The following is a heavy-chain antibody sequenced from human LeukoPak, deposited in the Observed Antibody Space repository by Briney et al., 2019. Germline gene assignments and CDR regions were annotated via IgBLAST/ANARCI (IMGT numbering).Heavy chain of an antibody. Sequence: GASVKVSCKASGYTFTSYGISWVRQGPGQGLEWMGWISAYNGNTNYAQKLQSRVTMTTDTSTSTAYIELRSLRSDDTAAYYCARRGWELNLREVSAFDIWGQGTMVTVSS. V-gene: IGHV1-18*01. J-gene: IGHJ3*02. CDR1: GYTFTSYG. CDR2: ISAYNGNT. D-gene: IGHD1-7*01. CDR3: ARRGWELNLREVSAFDI.